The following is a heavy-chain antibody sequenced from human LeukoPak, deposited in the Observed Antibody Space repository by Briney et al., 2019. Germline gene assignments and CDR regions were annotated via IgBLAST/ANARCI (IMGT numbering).Heavy chain of an antibody. D-gene: IGHD4/OR15-4a*01. Sequence: GESLKISCKGSGYSFTTYWTGWVRQMPGGGLERMGIIYPDGSDTLYSPSFQGQVTISADKSINTAYLQWSSLKASDTAIYYCASRPYLTTVPTWPFYWGQGTLVTVSS. CDR1: GYSFTTYW. V-gene: IGHV5-51*01. CDR3: ASRPYLTTVPTWPFY. J-gene: IGHJ4*02. CDR2: IYPDGSDT.